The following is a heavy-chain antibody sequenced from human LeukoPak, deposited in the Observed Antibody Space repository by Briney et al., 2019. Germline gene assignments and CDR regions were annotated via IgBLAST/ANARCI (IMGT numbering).Heavy chain of an antibody. V-gene: IGHV3-21*01. CDR3: ARDKRDYYDSSGYFFYYYYGMDV. CDR1: GFPFSTYS. J-gene: IGHJ6*02. CDR2: ISSSSSYI. Sequence: GGSLRLSCTASGFPFSTYSVNWVRQAPGRGLEWVSSISSSSSYIYYADSVKGRFTISRDNAKNSLYLQMNSLRAEDTAVYYCARDKRDYYDSSGYFFYYYYGMDVWGQGTTVTVSS. D-gene: IGHD3-22*01.